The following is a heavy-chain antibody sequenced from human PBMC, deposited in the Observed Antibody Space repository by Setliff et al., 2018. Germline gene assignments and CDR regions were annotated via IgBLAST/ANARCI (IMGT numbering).Heavy chain of an antibody. J-gene: IGHJ4*02. V-gene: IGHV3-11*01. CDR2: ISRGGTLI. CDR3: STKGVPGT. Sequence: PGGSLRLSCAASGFSFGDYYMSWIRQTPGKGLEWVAYISRGGTLIYYPDSVRGRFTISRDDAKNSVSLQMNSLRAEDTAVYYCSTKGVPGTGGQGTLVTVSS. CDR1: GFSFGDYY. D-gene: IGHD6-19*01.